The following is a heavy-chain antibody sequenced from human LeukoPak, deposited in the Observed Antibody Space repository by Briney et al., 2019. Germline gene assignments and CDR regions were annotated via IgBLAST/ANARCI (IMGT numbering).Heavy chain of an antibody. Sequence: SETLSLTCTVSGGSISRSSYYWGWMRQPPGKGLEWIGYIYYSGSTNYNPSLKSRVTISVDTSKNQFSLKLSSVTAADTAVYYCARASGYYEYNWFDPWGQGTLVTVSS. CDR3: ARASGYYEYNWFDP. V-gene: IGHV4-61*05. J-gene: IGHJ5*02. D-gene: IGHD3-22*01. CDR2: IYYSGST. CDR1: GGSISRSSYY.